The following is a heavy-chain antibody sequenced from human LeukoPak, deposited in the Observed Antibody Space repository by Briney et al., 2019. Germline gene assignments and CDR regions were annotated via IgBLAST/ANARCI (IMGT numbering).Heavy chain of an antibody. CDR1: GYTFTSYG. Sequence: ASVKVSCKASGYTFTSYGISWVRQAPGQGLEWMGWISAYNGNTNYAQKLQGRVTITTDESTSTAYMELSSLRSEDTAVYYCARVVTSSSETSDYWGQGTLVTVSS. CDR2: ISAYNGNT. V-gene: IGHV1-18*01. CDR3: ARVVTSSSETSDY. J-gene: IGHJ4*02. D-gene: IGHD6-6*01.